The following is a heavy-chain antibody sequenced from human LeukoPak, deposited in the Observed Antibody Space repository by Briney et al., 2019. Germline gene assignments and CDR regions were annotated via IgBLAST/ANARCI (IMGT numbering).Heavy chain of an antibody. Sequence: GGSLRLSCAASGFTVSSNYMSWVRQAPGKGLEWVSVIYSGGSTYYADSVKGRFTISRDNSKNTLYLQMNSLRVEDTAVYYCARAYSSSWNNWFDPWGQGTLVTVSS. D-gene: IGHD6-13*01. J-gene: IGHJ5*02. CDR2: IYSGGST. CDR1: GFTVSSNY. CDR3: ARAYSSSWNNWFDP. V-gene: IGHV3-53*01.